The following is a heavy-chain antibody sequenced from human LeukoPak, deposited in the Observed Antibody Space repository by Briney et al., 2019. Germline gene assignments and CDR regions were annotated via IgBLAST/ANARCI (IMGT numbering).Heavy chain of an antibody. V-gene: IGHV3-23*01. CDR3: AKDRWGIAVAGTGSYFDY. Sequence: GGSLRLSCAASGFTFSSYAMSWVRQAPGKGLEWVSAISGSGGSTYYADSVKGRFTISRDNSKNTLYLQMNSLRAEDTAVYYCAKDRWGIAVAGTGSYFDYWGQGTLVTVSS. D-gene: IGHD6-19*01. CDR2: ISGSGGST. CDR1: GFTFSSYA. J-gene: IGHJ4*02.